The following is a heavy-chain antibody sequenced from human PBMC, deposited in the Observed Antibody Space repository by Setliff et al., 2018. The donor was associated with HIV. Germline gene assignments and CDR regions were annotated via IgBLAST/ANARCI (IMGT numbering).Heavy chain of an antibody. D-gene: IGHD6-6*01. CDR3: ARDRTSSTSSFDY. CDR2: INPCGGST. CDR1: GYTFTNYY. Sequence: ASVKVSCKASGYTFTNYYIHWVRQAPGQGLEWMGIINPCGGSTSYAQKFQGRVSMTRDTPTSAIYMELSSLRSEDTAVYYCARDRTSSTSSFDYWGQGTLVTVSS. V-gene: IGHV1-46*01. J-gene: IGHJ4*02.